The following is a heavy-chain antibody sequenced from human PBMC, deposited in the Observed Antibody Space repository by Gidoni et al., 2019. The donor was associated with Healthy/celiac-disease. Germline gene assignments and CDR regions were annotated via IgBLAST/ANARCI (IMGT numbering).Heavy chain of an antibody. CDR3: ARVQHCGGDCYDAFDI. Sequence: EVQLVESGGGLVQPGGSLRLSCAASGFTFSRYWMHWVRQAPGKGLVWVSRINSDGSSTSYADSVKGRFTISRDNAKNTLYLQMNSLRAEDTAVYYCARVQHCGGDCYDAFDIWGQGTMVTVSS. CDR2: INSDGSST. CDR1: GFTFSRYW. J-gene: IGHJ3*02. D-gene: IGHD2-21*02. V-gene: IGHV3-74*01.